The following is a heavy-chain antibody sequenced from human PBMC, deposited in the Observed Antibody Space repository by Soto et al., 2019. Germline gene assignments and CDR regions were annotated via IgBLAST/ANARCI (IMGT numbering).Heavy chain of an antibody. J-gene: IGHJ6*02. V-gene: IGHV4-4*07. CDR3: ARGGEFYVLDV. CDR2: KHTSGTT. D-gene: IGHD3-16*01. Sequence: QVQLQESGPGLVKPSETLSLTCTVSGGSISGYYWTWIRQPAGKGLEWIGRKHTSGTTNYNPSLKSRATMSIDTSTNPFSLNLSSVTAAGTAVYYCARGGEFYVLDVWGQGTTVAVSS. CDR1: GGSISGYY.